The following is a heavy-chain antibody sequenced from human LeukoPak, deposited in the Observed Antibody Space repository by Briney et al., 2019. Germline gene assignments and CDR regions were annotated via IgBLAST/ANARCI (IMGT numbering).Heavy chain of an antibody. CDR1: GFTFSSYE. D-gene: IGHD6-19*01. CDR2: ISSSGNSM. CDR3: ARGQWPPFY. Sequence: GGSLRLSCAASGFTFSSYEMNRVRQAPGKGLEWVSCISSSGNSMYYADSVKGRFTISRDNAENSLSLQMNSLRAEDTAVYYCARGQWPPFYWGQGTLVTVSS. V-gene: IGHV3-48*03. J-gene: IGHJ4*02.